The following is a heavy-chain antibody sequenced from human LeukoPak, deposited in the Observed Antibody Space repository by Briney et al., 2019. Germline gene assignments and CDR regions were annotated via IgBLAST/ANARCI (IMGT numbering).Heavy chain of an antibody. J-gene: IGHJ1*01. CDR3: LYGGYFQH. V-gene: IGHV3-74*01. D-gene: IGHD3-16*01. CDR2: INSDGTIS. Sequence: GGSLRLSCAASGFTFSSYWMHWVRQVPNQGLMWVSRINSDGTISEYVDSVNGRFTISRDNAKNTLYLQMNSPRAEDTAVYFCLYGGYFQHWGQGTLVTVSS. CDR1: GFTFSSYW.